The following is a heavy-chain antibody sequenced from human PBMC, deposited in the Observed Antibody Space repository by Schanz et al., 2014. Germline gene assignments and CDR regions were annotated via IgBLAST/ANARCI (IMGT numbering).Heavy chain of an antibody. CDR3: ARPSDSSWYMDV. Sequence: EVQLVESGGGVVQPGGSLRLSCAASGFTFSTYWMHWVRQAPGKGLEWVSYISRSSSTIYYADSVRGRFTISRDNAKNSLFLQMNSLSAEDTAVYYCARPSDSSWYMDVWGKGTTVTVSS. CDR2: ISRSSSTI. CDR1: GFTFSTYW. D-gene: IGHD2-21*02. J-gene: IGHJ6*03. V-gene: IGHV3-48*04.